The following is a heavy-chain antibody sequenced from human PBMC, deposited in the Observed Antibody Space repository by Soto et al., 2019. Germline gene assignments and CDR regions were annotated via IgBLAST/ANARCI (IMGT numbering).Heavy chain of an antibody. D-gene: IGHD5-18*01. V-gene: IGHV3-74*01. CDR3: ARDLLGGYRYGPNYGMDV. Sequence: GGSLRLSCAASGFTFSSYWMHWVRQAPGKGLVWVSRINSDGSSTSYADSVKGRFTISRDNAKNTLYLQMNSLRAEDTAVYYCARDLLGGYRYGPNYGMDVWAQRTTVTVSS. CDR2: INSDGSST. J-gene: IGHJ6*02. CDR1: GFTFSSYW.